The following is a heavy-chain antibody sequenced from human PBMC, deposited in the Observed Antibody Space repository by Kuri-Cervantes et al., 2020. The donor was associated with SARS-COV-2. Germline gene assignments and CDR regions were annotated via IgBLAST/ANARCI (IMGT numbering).Heavy chain of an antibody. CDR2: IYYSGST. Sequence: GSLRLSCTVSGGSISSSSYYWGWIRQPPGKGLEWIGSIYYSGSTYYNPSLKSRVTISVDTSKNQFSLKLSSVTAADTAVYYCAKDLGVPAAIEMFYYYYGMDVWGQGTTVTVSS. CDR3: AKDLGVPAAIEMFYYYYGMDV. CDR1: GGSISSSSYY. D-gene: IGHD2-2*01. J-gene: IGHJ6*02. V-gene: IGHV4-39*02.